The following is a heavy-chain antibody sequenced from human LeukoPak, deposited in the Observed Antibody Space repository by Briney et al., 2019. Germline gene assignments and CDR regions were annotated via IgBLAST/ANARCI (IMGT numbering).Heavy chain of an antibody. CDR3: ARDRGYFDN. V-gene: IGHV3-21*01. CDR2: ITSSSNYI. J-gene: IGHJ4*02. Sequence: GRSLRLSCAASGFTFSIYSMNWVRQAPGKGLEWLSSITSSSNYIYYADSAKGRFTISRDNVQNSLYLQMNSLRAEDTAMYYCARDRGYFDNWGQGTLVTVSS. CDR1: GFTFSIYS.